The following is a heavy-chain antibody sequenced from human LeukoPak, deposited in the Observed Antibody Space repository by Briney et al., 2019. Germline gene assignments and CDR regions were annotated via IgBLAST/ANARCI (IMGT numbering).Heavy chain of an antibody. CDR3: AKGRSAFAGDYDY. Sequence: GGSLRLSCAASGFTFSSYGMHWVRQAPGKGLEWVAFIRYDGSNKYYADSVKGRFTISRDDSKNTLYLQVNSLRADDTAVYYCAKGRSAFAGDYDYWGQGTLVTVSS. CDR1: GFTFSSYG. CDR2: IRYDGSNK. V-gene: IGHV3-30*02. J-gene: IGHJ4*02.